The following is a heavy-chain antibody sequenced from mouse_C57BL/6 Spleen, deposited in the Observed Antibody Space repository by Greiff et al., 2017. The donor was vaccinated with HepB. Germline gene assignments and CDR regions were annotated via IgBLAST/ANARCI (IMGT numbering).Heavy chain of an antibody. D-gene: IGHD2-4*01. CDR2: IDPSDSET. V-gene: IGHV1-52*01. CDR3: ASKGDYDPYYFDY. Sequence: VQLQQSGAELVRPGSSVKLSCKASGYTFTSYWMHWVKQRPIQGLEWIGNIDPSDSETHYNQKFKDKATLTVDKSSSTAYMQLSSLTSEDSAVYYCASKGDYDPYYFDYWGQGTTLTVSS. CDR1: GYTFTSYW. J-gene: IGHJ2*01.